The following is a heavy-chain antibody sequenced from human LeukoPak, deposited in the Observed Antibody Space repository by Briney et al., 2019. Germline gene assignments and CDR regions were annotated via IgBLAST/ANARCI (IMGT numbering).Heavy chain of an antibody. J-gene: IGHJ4*02. CDR1: GYTFTGYY. CDR3: ARGTMNLDY. CDR2: INPYSGDT. D-gene: IGHD3-22*01. V-gene: IGHV1-2*02. Sequence: ASVKVPCKASGYTFTGYYMHWVRQAPGQGLEWMGWINPYSGDTVYAQKFQGRFTMTRDTSISTAYMELKRLRSDDTAVYFCARGTMNLDYWGQGTLVAVSS.